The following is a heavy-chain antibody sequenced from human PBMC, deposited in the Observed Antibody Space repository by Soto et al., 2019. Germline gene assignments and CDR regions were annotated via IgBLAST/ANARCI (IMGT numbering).Heavy chain of an antibody. Sequence: LRLSCAASGFTFSSYAMSWVRQAPGKGLEWVSAISGSGGSTYYADSVKGRFTISRDNSKNTLYLQMNSLRAEDTAVYYCAKDRDYYDSSDAVDYWGQGTLVTVSS. CDR1: GFTFSSYA. J-gene: IGHJ4*02. V-gene: IGHV3-23*01. CDR3: AKDRDYYDSSDAVDY. CDR2: ISGSGGST. D-gene: IGHD3-22*01.